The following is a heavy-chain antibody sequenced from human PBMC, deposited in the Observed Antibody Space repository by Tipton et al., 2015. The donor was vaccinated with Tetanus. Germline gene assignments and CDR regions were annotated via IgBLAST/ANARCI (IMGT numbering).Heavy chain of an antibody. J-gene: IGHJ4*02. V-gene: IGHV3-48*02. Sequence: SLRLFCEGSGFTFSSYSMNWVRQAPGKGLEWISYIGSFSRTINYADSVKGRFTISRDNAKNSLLLQMNSLRDEDTAVYYCARGLCTSSSCPKHYFGYWGQGTLVTVSS. CDR1: GFTFSSYS. CDR3: ARGLCTSSSCPKHYFGY. CDR2: IGSFSRTI. D-gene: IGHD2-2*01.